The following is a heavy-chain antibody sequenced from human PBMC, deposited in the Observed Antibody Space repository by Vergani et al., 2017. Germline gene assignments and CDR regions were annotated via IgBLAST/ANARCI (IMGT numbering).Heavy chain of an antibody. Sequence: EVQLVESGGGLVQPGRSLRLSCAASGFTFDDYAMHWVRQAPGKGLEWVSGISWNSGSIGYADSVKGRFTISRYNAKNSLYLQMNSLRAEDTSLYYCAKDRARAKNYYYYMDVWGKGTTVTVSS. D-gene: IGHD4/OR15-4a*01. CDR3: AKDRARAKNYYYYMDV. CDR1: GFTFDDYA. J-gene: IGHJ6*03. CDR2: ISWNSGSI. V-gene: IGHV3-9*01.